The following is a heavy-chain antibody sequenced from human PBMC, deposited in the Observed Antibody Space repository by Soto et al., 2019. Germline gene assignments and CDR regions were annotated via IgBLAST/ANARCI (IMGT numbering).Heavy chain of an antibody. J-gene: IGHJ3*01. Sequence: GAPRLSCDASGFTFSSYWMGWVRQAPGKGLEWVANIKQDESEKYYVDSVKGRFTISRDNAKNSLYLQMNSLRAEDTAVYYCARVRFPRNDAFDLWGQGTMVTVSS. CDR3: ARVRFPRNDAFDL. CDR1: GFTFSSYW. V-gene: IGHV3-7*03. CDR2: IKQDESEK.